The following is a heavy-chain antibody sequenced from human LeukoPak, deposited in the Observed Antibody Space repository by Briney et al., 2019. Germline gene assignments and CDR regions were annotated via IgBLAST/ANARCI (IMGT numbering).Heavy chain of an antibody. J-gene: IGHJ4*02. CDR2: INHSGST. V-gene: IGHV4-34*01. CDR3: ASSPIVVVVAAHYYFDY. CDR1: XGSFSGYY. Sequence: TLSLTCAXXXGSFSGYYWSWIRQPPGKGLEWIGEINHSGSTNYNPSLKSRVTISVDTSKNQFSLKLSSVTAADTAVYYCASSPIVVVVAAHYYFDYWGQGTLVTVSS. D-gene: IGHD2-15*01.